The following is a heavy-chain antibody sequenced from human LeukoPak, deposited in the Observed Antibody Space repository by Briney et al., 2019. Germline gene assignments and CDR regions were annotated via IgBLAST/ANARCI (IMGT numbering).Heavy chain of an antibody. V-gene: IGHV1-24*01. CDR1: GYTFTSYG. J-gene: IGHJ6*03. CDR2: FDPEDGET. D-gene: IGHD6-13*01. Sequence: GASVKVSCKASGYTFTSYGISWVRQAPGKGLEWMGGFDPEDGETIYAQKFQGRVTMTEDTSTDTAYMELSSLRSEDTAVYYCATLSRPGYSSSPLRFYYYYYMDVWGKGTTVTVSS. CDR3: ATLSRPGYSSSPLRFYYYYYMDV.